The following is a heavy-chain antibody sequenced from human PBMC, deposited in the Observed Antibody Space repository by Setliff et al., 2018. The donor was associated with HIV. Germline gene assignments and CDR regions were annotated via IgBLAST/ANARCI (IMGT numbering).Heavy chain of an antibody. CDR3: ASGIDPYTSTWVDS. J-gene: IGHJ4*02. V-gene: IGHV3-11*03. D-gene: IGHD1-20*01. CDR2: ISSTGSYI. CDR1: GFAFEKYY. Sequence: LSCLASGFAFEKYYMSWIRQTPEKTLEWISFISSTGSYITYADSVKGRFTVSRDNAENSLFLQMDGLRAEDTAIYYCASGIDPYTSTWVDSRGQGTLVTVSS.